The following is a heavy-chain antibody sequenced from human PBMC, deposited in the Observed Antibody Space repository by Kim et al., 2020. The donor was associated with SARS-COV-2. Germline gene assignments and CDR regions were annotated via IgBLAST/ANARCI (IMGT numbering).Heavy chain of an antibody. V-gene: IGHV4-39*01. Sequence: KSRVTISVDTSKNQFSLKLSSVTAADTAVYYCARHPPVTMVREYYYGMDVWGQGTTVTVSS. D-gene: IGHD3-10*01. CDR3: ARHPPVTMVREYYYGMDV. J-gene: IGHJ6*02.